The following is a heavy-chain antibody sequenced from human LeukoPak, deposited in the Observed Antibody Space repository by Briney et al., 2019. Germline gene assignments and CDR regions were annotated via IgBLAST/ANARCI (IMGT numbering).Heavy chain of an antibody. CDR3: ASLYYYDSSGYP. V-gene: IGHV4-34*01. CDR1: GGSFSGYY. Sequence: SETLSLTCAVYGGSFSGYYWSWIRQPPGKGLEWIGEINHSGSTNYNPSLKSRVTISVDTSKNQFSLKPSSVTAADTAVYYCASLYYYDSSGYPWGQGTLVTVSS. J-gene: IGHJ5*02. D-gene: IGHD3-22*01. CDR2: INHSGST.